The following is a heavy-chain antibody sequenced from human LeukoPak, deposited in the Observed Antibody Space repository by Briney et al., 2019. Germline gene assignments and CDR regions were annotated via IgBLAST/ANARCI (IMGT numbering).Heavy chain of an antibody. V-gene: IGHV3-7*01. CDR3: ASRVAAVKYFQH. Sequence: GSLRLSCAASGFTFSTYWMSWVRQAPGKGLEWVANIKPDGSEKYYVDPVKGRFTSSRDNAKNSLYLQMERLRAEDTAVYYCASRVAAVKYFQHWGQGTLVTVSS. CDR1: GFTFSTYW. CDR2: IKPDGSEK. J-gene: IGHJ1*01. D-gene: IGHD2-15*01.